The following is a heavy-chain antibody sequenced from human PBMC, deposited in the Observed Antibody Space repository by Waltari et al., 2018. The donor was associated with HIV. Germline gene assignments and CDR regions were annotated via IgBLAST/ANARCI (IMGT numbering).Heavy chain of an antibody. Sequence: DAQLVESGGRFVEPGGSLRLSCAASGFSLSRYWLHWTRPTPGKGLSWLSCLNSDATSATYADSVKGRFIISRDNADNTLYRQMNNLRAEDTAIYYCTRDTDNWSGLGGFDPWGQGTLVIVSS. J-gene: IGHJ5*02. CDR1: GFSLSRYW. CDR3: TRDTDNWSGLGGFDP. CDR2: LNSDATSA. V-gene: IGHV3-74*03. D-gene: IGHD3-3*01.